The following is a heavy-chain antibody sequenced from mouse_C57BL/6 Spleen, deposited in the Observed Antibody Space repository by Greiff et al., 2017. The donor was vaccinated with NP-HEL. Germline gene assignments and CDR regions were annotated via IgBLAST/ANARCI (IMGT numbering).Heavy chain of an antibody. V-gene: IGHV5-4*01. J-gene: IGHJ2*01. D-gene: IGHD2-3*01. CDR2: ISDGGSYT. CDR1: GFTFSSYA. CDR3: AREDGFDY. Sequence: EVKVVESGGGLVKPGGSLKLSCAASGFTFSSYAMSWVRQTPEKRLEWVATISDGGSYTYYPDNVKGRFTISRDNAKNNLYLQMSHLKSEDTAMYYCAREDGFDYWGQGTTLTVSS.